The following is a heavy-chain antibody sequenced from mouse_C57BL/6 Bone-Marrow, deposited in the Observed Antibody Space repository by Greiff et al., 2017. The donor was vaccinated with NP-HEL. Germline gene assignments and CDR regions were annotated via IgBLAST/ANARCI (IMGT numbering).Heavy chain of an antibody. Sequence: EVQLQQSGPELVKPGASVKISCKASGYTFTDYYMNWVKQSHGKSLEWIGDINPNNGGTSYNQKFKGKATLTVDKSSSTAYMELRSLTSEDSAVYYCARRRLDYWGQGTTLTVSS. CDR1: GYTFTDYY. J-gene: IGHJ2*01. V-gene: IGHV1-26*01. CDR2: INPNNGGT. CDR3: ARRRLDY.